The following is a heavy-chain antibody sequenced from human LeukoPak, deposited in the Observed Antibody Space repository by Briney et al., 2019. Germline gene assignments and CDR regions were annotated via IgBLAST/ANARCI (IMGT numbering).Heavy chain of an antibody. D-gene: IGHD2-2*01. Sequence: KPSETLSLTCTVSGGSNSSYYWSWIRQPPGKGLEGIGQIYYSGSTNYTPSRKSRVTISVDTSKIQFSLKLSSVTAADTAVYYCARRARGYYAVGDWGQGTLVTVSS. V-gene: IGHV4-59*08. CDR1: GGSNSSYY. J-gene: IGHJ4*02. CDR3: ARRARGYYAVGD. CDR2: IYYSGST.